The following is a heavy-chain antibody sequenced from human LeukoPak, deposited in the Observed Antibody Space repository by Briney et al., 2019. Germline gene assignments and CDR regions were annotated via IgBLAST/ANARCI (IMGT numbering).Heavy chain of an antibody. CDR3: ARGAWAAVAVYFDY. J-gene: IGHJ4*02. CDR1: GGSFSDYY. V-gene: IGHV4-34*01. D-gene: IGHD6-19*01. CDR2: INHSGST. Sequence: SETLSLTCAVYGGSFSDYYWSWIRQPPGRGLEWIGEINHSGSTNYNPPLKSRVTISVDTSKNQFSLKLSSVTAADTAVYYCARGAWAAVAVYFDYWGQGTLVTVSS.